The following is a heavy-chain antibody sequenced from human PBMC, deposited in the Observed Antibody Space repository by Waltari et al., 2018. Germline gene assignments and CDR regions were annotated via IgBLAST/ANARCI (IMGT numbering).Heavy chain of an antibody. CDR1: GATSSTSA. J-gene: IGHJ3*02. Sequence: QWQLVQPGAELKKPGSQVKVSCKASGATSSTSATSWVRQAPEKGLEWMGGIIPIFGTANYAQKCQGRVTITADESTSTAYMELSSLRSEDTAVYYCARDRPDSSGFADAFDIWGQGTMVTVSS. V-gene: IGHV1-69*01. CDR2: IIPIFGTA. D-gene: IGHD3-22*01. CDR3: ARDRPDSSGFADAFDI.